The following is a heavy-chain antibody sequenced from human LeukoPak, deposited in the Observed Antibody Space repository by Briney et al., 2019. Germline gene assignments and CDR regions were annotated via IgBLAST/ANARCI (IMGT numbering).Heavy chain of an antibody. V-gene: IGHV1-69*04. Sequence: ASGKVSCKASGGTFSSYAISWVRQAPVQGIEWMGRIIPILGIANYAQKFQGRVTITADKSTSTAYMELSSLRSEDTAVYYCARVGGQLVSNWYFGLWGRGTLVTVSS. CDR3: ARVGGQLVSNWYFGL. CDR2: IIPILGIA. CDR1: GGTFSSYA. D-gene: IGHD6-13*01. J-gene: IGHJ2*01.